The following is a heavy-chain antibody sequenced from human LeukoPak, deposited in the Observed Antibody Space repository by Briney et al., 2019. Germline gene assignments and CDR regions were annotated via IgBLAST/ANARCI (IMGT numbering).Heavy chain of an antibody. V-gene: IGHV4-39*07. CDR1: GDSIYNNDYY. CDR3: ARFGSRIQTGASFGFDS. J-gene: IGHJ4*02. CDR2: IFYGGST. Sequence: SETLSLTCTVSGDSIYNNDYYWGWIRQPPGKGLEWIGSIFYGGSTYYNPSLESRVTVSIATSKSQFSLSLRSVTAADTAVYYCARFGSRIQTGASFGFDSWGQGILVLVSS. D-gene: IGHD3-10*01.